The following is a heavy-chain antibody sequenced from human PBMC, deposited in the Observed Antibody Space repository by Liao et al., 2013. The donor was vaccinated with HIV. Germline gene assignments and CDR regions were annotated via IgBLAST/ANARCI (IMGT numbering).Heavy chain of an antibody. V-gene: IGHV4-39*07. D-gene: IGHD6-6*01. CDR1: GGSISSNSYY. Sequence: QLQLQESGPGLVKPSETLSLTCTVSGGSISSNSYYWGWIRQPPGKGLEWIGEINHSGSTNYNPSTNYNPSLKSRVTISVDTSKNQFSLKLSSVTAADTAVYYCARGRIAARHQYWGQGTLVTVSS. CDR2: INHSGST. J-gene: IGHJ4*02. CDR3: ARGRIAARHQY.